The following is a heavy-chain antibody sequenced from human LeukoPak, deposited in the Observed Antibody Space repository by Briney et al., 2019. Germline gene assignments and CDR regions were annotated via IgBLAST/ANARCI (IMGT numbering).Heavy chain of an antibody. CDR2: IYSSGST. V-gene: IGHV4-59*08. Sequence: SETLSLTCTVSGGSIRNFYWSWIRQPPGKGPEWIGYIYSSGSTNYNPSLKSRVTISIDTSKNQFSLKVSSVTAADTAVYYCARHLNSYDLADYWGQGALVTVSS. CDR3: ARHLNSYDLADY. J-gene: IGHJ4*02. CDR1: GGSIRNFY. D-gene: IGHD3-16*01.